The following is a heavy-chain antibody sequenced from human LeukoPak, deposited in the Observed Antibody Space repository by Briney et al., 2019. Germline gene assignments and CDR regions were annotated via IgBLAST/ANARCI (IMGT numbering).Heavy chain of an antibody. CDR2: ISYDGSKT. CDR1: GLTVSSFA. Sequence: GRCLCPACAASGLTVSSFAIGWDSQPPRNGLEWVAVISYDGSKTTYTGSGKGRFTMYRDNCKNTLYLQMIRLRAEDTSVYDRAKSVYCRGGSCYAIDVWGQGTMVTVSS. V-gene: IGHV3-30*18. D-gene: IGHD2-15*01. CDR3: AKSVYCRGGSCYAIDV. J-gene: IGHJ6*02.